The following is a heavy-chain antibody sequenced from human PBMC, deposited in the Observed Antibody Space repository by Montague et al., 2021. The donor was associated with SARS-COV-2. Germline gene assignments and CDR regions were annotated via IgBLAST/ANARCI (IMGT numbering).Heavy chain of an antibody. D-gene: IGHD3-22*01. Sequence: SETLSLTCTVSGASINSNLHFWGWIRQAPGKGLEWIGSIFSSGSTYYNPSLKTRVSISVDTSGNRLSLKLTSVTATDTAMYFCARAESYDSSGFLHDAFDVWGQGTMVTVSS. V-gene: IGHV4-39*02. CDR3: ARAESYDSSGFLHDAFDV. CDR1: GASINSNLHF. J-gene: IGHJ3*01. CDR2: IFSSGST.